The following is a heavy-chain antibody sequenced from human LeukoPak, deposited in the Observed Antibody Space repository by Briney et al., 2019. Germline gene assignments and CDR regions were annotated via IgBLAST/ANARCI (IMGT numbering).Heavy chain of an antibody. CDR3: TRDRSRAEDD. CDR2: INQGGSDK. CDR1: GFAFSGHW. D-gene: IGHD1-14*01. Sequence: TGGSLRLSCAASGFAFSGHWMSWVRQAPGKGLEWVANINQGGSDKYYVDSVKGRFTISRDNASNLLYLQMNSLRGEDTAVYYCTRDRSRAEDDWGQGTLVTVSS. J-gene: IGHJ4*02. V-gene: IGHV3-7*01.